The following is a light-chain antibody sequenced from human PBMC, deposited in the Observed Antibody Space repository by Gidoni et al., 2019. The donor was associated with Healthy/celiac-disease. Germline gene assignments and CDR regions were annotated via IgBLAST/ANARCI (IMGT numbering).Light chain of an antibody. V-gene: IGLV2-14*03. Sequence: QSALTQPASVSGSPGQSITISCTGHSSDVGGYNYVSWYQQHPGKAPKLMIYDVSKRPSGVSNRFSGSKSGNTASLTISGLQAEDEADYYCSSYTSSSTLVVFGGGTKLTVL. CDR1: SSDVGGYNY. J-gene: IGLJ2*01. CDR2: DVS. CDR3: SSYTSSSTLVV.